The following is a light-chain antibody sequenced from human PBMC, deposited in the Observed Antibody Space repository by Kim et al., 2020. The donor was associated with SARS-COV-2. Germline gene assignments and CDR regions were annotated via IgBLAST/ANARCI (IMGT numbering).Light chain of an antibody. J-gene: IGKJ4*01. CDR1: QTVNTN. V-gene: IGKV3-15*01. Sequence: AVPPGGRVNLSCRASQTVNTNVAWYQQKPGQAPRLLIYGASTRATGVPGRFSGSGSGTEFTLTISSLKSEDFALYFCQQYNNWVSFGGGTKVDIK. CDR3: QQYNNWVS. CDR2: GAS.